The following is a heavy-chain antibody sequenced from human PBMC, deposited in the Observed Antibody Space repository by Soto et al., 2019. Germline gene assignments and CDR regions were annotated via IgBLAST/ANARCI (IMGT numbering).Heavy chain of an antibody. CDR3: ASTLKLYGDSAYY. J-gene: IGHJ4*02. Sequence: QVQLQESGPGLVKPSQILSLTYTVSGGSISSGDYYWSCIRQPPGKGLEWIGYIYYSGSTYYNPSLESRVTISVDTSKNQFSLKLSSVTAADTAVYYCASTLKLYGDSAYYWGQGTLVTVSS. D-gene: IGHD4-17*01. CDR2: IYYSGST. CDR1: GGSISSGDYY. V-gene: IGHV4-30-4*01.